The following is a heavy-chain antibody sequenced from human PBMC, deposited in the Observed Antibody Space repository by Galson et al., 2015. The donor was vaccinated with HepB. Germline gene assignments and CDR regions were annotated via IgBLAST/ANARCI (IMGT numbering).Heavy chain of an antibody. D-gene: IGHD1-26*01. CDR3: ARDGSGSYRNWDAFDI. CDR1: GYSFTSYW. Sequence: QSGAEVKKPGESLKISCKGSGYSFTSYWIGWVRQMPGKGLEWMGIIYPGDSDTRYSPSFQGQVTISADKSISTAYLQWSSLKASDTVMYYCARDGSGSYRNWDAFDIWGQGTMVTVSS. J-gene: IGHJ3*02. V-gene: IGHV5-51*03. CDR2: IYPGDSDT.